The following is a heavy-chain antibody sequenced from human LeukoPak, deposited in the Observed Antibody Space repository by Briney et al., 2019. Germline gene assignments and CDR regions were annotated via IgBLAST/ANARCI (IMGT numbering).Heavy chain of an antibody. CDR2: IYPGDSDT. Sequence: GESLEISCKGSGYSFTSYWIGWVRPMPGKGLEWMGIIYPGDSDTRYSPSFRGQVTISADKSITTAYLQWSSLKASDTAMYYCARMYYYDSSGHFDYWGQGTLVTVSS. CDR3: ARMYYYDSSGHFDY. J-gene: IGHJ4*02. CDR1: GYSFTSYW. D-gene: IGHD3-22*01. V-gene: IGHV5-51*01.